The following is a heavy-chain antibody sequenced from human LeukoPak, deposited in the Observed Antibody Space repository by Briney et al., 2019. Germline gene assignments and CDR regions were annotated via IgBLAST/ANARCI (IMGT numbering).Heavy chain of an antibody. CDR3: ARVKAVAGLSYFDY. Sequence: PSETLSLTCTVSGGSIRSSHYFWGWIRQPPGKGLEWIGHISYSGSTFYNPSLKSRDTISVDTSKNQFSLKLSSVTAADTAFYYCARVKAVAGLSYFDYWGQGTLVTVSS. CDR2: ISYSGST. J-gene: IGHJ4*02. V-gene: IGHV4-39*07. D-gene: IGHD6-19*01. CDR1: GGSIRSSHYF.